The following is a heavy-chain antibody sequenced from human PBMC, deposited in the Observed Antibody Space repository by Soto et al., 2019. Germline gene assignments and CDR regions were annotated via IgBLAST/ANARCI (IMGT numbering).Heavy chain of an antibody. CDR2: ISYDGSNK. J-gene: IGHJ3*02. D-gene: IGHD6-19*01. Sequence: QVQLVESGGGVVQPGRSLRLSCAASGFTFSSYGMHWVRQAPGKGLEWVAVISYDGSNKYYADSVKGRFTISRDNSKNSLYLQMNSLGAEDTVVYYCAGVAGNYFGAFDIWGQGTMVTVSS. CDR3: AGVAGNYFGAFDI. CDR1: GFTFSSYG. V-gene: IGHV3-30*03.